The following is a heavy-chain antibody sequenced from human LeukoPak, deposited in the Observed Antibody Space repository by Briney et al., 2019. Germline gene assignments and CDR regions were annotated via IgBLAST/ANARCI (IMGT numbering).Heavy chain of an antibody. D-gene: IGHD2-2*01. Sequence: SETLSLTCTVSGGSIGSYYRSWIRQPPGKGLEWIGYIYYSGSTNYNPSLKSRVTISVDTSKNQFSADTAVYYCARRYCSSTTCYLDYWGQGTLVTVSS. CDR1: GGSIGSYY. CDR2: IYYSGST. V-gene: IGHV4-59*01. J-gene: IGHJ4*02. CDR3: ARRYCSSTTCYLDY.